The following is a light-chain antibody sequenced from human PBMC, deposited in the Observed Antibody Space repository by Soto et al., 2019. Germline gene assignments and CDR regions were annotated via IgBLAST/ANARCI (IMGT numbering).Light chain of an antibody. Sequence: QSVLTQPASVSGSPGQSITISCTGSSSDVGSHNLVSWYQQYPDRAPKLMIYEVSKRPSGVSNRFSGSKSGNTASLTISGLQAEDEAHYYCCSYAGSVVFGGWTKVTVL. CDR3: CSYAGSVV. J-gene: IGLJ2*01. CDR2: EVS. V-gene: IGLV2-23*02. CDR1: SSDVGSHNL.